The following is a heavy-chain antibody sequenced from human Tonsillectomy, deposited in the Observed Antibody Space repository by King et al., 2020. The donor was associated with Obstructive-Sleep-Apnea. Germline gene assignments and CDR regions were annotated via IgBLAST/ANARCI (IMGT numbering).Heavy chain of an antibody. CDR3: ASGSGAAAVNWFDP. CDR2: INHSGST. V-gene: IGHV4-34*01. D-gene: IGHD6-13*01. CDR1: GGSFSDYY. Sequence: QVQLQQWGAGLLKPSETLSLTCAVFGGSFSDYYWSWIHQPPGKGLEWIGEINHSGSTNYNPSLKSRVAVSADTSKNQFSLKLSSVTAADTAVYYCASGSGAAAVNWFDPWGQGTLVTVSS. J-gene: IGHJ5*02.